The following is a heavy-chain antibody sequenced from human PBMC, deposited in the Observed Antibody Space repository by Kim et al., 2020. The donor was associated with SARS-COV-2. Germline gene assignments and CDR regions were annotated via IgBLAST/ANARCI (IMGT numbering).Heavy chain of an antibody. D-gene: IGHD3-9*01. V-gene: IGHV4-34*01. J-gene: IGHJ4*02. Sequence: LKSRVTISVDTSKNQFSLKLSSVTAADTAVYYCARGRGLRYFDWVKFDYWGQGTLVTVSS. CDR3: ARGRGLRYFDWVKFDY.